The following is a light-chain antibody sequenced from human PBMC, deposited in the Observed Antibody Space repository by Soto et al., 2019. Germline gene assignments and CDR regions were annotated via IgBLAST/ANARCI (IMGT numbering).Light chain of an antibody. V-gene: IGLV2-14*01. CDR1: GSDIGGYNH. CDR2: EVT. CDR3: SSYTSSTTYV. J-gene: IGLJ1*01. Sequence: QSALTQPASVSGSPGQSITISCTGTGSDIGGYNHVSWYQHHPGKAPKLIIYEVTNRPSGVSNRFSGSKSGNTASLTISGLQAEDEADYYCSSYTSSTTYVFATVTKLTV.